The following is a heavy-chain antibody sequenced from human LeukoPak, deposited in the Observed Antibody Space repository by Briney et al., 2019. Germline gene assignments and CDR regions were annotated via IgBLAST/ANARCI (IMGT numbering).Heavy chain of an antibody. J-gene: IGHJ4*02. CDR1: XYTFTSYG. V-gene: IGHV1-18*01. D-gene: IGHD2-15*01. Sequence: XXSCKASXYTFTSYGISWVRQAPGQGVEWMGWISGHNGYTNYAQNLQGRVTITTDTSTSTAYMELRSLRSDDTAVYYCARDVCGASCSTPDYWGQGTLVTVSS. CDR3: ARDVCGASCSTPDY. CDR2: ISGHNGYT.